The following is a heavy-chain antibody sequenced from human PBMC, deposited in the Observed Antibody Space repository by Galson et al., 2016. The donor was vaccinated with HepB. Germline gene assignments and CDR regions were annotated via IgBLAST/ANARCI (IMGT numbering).Heavy chain of an antibody. D-gene: IGHD4/OR15-4a*01. J-gene: IGHJ6*02. CDR1: GLIVTDNY. CDR3: ARDRWDYGFGFYYFGMDV. V-gene: IGHV3-53*01. Sequence: SLRLSCAVSGLIVTDNYMTWVRQAPGKGLEWVSVIFRDGRTYYADSVKGRLTISKDDSKNTLSLQMESLRADDTAVYYCARDRWDYGFGFYYFGMDVWGQGTTVTVSS. CDR2: IFRDGRT.